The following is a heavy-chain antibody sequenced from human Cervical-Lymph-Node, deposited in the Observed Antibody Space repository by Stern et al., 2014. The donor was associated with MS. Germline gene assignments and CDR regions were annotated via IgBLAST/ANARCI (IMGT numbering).Heavy chain of an antibody. CDR3: AIALAAAGTYYYYGMDV. D-gene: IGHD6-13*01. J-gene: IGHJ6*02. CDR2: IYYSGST. V-gene: IGHV4-59*01. Sequence: QVQLQESGPGLVKPSETLSLTCTVSGGSISSYYWSWIRQPPGKGLEWIGSIYYSGSTNYNPSLKSRVTISVDTSKNQFSLKLSSVTAADTAVYYCAIALAAAGTYYYYGMDVWGQGTTVTVSS. CDR1: GGSISSYY.